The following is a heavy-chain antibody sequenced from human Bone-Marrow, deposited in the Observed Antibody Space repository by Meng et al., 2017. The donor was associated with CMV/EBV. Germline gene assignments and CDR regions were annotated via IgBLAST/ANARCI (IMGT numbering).Heavy chain of an antibody. J-gene: IGHJ4*02. Sequence: GESLKISCAASGFTFGDYYMSWIRQAPGKGLEWVSYISSTGRTIQYAGSVKGRFTISRDNAKNSLYLQMNSLRAEDTAVYYCASMVGGGYFDYWGQGTLVTVSS. CDR1: GFTFGDYY. CDR3: ASMVGGGYFDY. D-gene: IGHD4-23*01. CDR2: ISSTGRTI. V-gene: IGHV3-11*04.